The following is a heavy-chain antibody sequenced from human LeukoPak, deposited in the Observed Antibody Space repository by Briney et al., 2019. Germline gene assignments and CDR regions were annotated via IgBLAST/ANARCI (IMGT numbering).Heavy chain of an antibody. CDR2: IKQDGSEK. J-gene: IGHJ4*02. D-gene: IGHD6-13*01. CDR3: TISSSRNHFDY. CDR1: GFTFSSYC. V-gene: IGHV3-7*01. Sequence: GGSLRLSCAASGFTFSSYCMSWVRQAPGKGLEWVANIKQDGSEKYYVDSVKGRFTISRDNAKNQLYLQMNSLRAEDTAVYYCTISSSRNHFDYWGQGTLVTVSS.